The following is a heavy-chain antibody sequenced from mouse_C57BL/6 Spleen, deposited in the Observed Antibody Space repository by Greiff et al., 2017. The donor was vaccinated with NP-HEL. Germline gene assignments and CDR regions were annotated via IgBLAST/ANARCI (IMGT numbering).Heavy chain of an antibody. CDR3: ASALITTGVATPYFDV. CDR2: INPSNGGT. D-gene: IGHD1-1*01. J-gene: IGHJ1*03. V-gene: IGHV1-53*01. CDR1: GYTFTSYW. Sequence: QVQLQQPGTELVKPGASVKLSCKASGYTFTSYWMHWVKQRPGQGLEWIGNINPSNGGTNYNEKFKSKATLTVDKSSSTAYMQLSSLTSEDSAVYYCASALITTGVATPYFDVWGTGTTVTVSS.